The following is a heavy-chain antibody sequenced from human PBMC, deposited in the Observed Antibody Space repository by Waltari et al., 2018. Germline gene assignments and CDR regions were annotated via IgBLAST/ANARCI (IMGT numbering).Heavy chain of an antibody. V-gene: IGHV3-7*01. Sequence: EVQLVESGGGLVQPGGSLRLSCAASGFTFSSYWMSWVRQAPGKGLGWVANIKQDGSEKYYVDSVKGRFTISRDNAKNSLYLQMNSLRAEDTAVYYCAREAATYRNYYYYMDVWGKGTTVTVSS. CDR2: IKQDGSEK. CDR3: AREAATYRNYYYYMDV. CDR1: GFTFSSYW. J-gene: IGHJ6*03. D-gene: IGHD2-15*01.